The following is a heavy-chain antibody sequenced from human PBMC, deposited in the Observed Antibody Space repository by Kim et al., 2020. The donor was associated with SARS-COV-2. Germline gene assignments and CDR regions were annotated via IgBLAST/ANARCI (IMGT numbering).Heavy chain of an antibody. CDR3: ARVACSGGSCLDY. D-gene: IGHD2-15*01. J-gene: IGHJ4*02. Sequence: YAGSVKSRFTNSRDNSKNTLDLQMNSLRVGDTAVYYCARVACSGGSCLDYWGQGTLVSVSS. V-gene: IGHV3-30*01.